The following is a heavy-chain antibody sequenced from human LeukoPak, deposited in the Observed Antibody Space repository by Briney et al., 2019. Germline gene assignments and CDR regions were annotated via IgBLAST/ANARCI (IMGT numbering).Heavy chain of an antibody. V-gene: IGHV4-59*01. J-gene: IGHJ2*01. CDR3: ARTYGSSGLGYFDL. D-gene: IGHD6-13*01. CDR2: IYYSGST. Sequence: SGTLSLTCTVPGGSLSSYYWSWMRQPPPKGREWIGYIYYSGSTKYSPSLKNRLTISVDTSKNQFSLKLSSVTAADTAVYYCARTYGSSGLGYFDLWGRGTLVTVSS. CDR1: GGSLSSYY.